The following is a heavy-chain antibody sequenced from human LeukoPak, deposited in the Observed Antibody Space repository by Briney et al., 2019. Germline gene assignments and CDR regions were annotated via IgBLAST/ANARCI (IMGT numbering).Heavy chain of an antibody. CDR1: GFTVNSYY. Sequence: PGGSLRLSCAASGFTVNSYYMSWVRQAPGKGLEWVSVIYSGGSTYYTDSVKGRFTISRDNSKNTLYLQMNSLRTEDTAVYYCAREYEEGFDYWGQGTLVTVSS. J-gene: IGHJ4*02. CDR2: IYSGGST. D-gene: IGHD2/OR15-2a*01. CDR3: AREYEEGFDY. V-gene: IGHV3-66*02.